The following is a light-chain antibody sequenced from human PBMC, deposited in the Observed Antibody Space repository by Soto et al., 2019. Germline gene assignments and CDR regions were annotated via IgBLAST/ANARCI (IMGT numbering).Light chain of an antibody. J-gene: IGKJ1*01. CDR3: QQYNNWPPWT. CDR2: GAS. V-gene: IGKV3-15*01. CDR1: QSVSNN. Sequence: EIVMTQSPATLSVSPGERATLSCRASQSVSNNLAWYQQKPGQAPRLLIYGASTRAPGIPARFSGSGSGTEFTLPIICRQSEDFAVYYCQQYNNWPPWTFGQGTKVQIK.